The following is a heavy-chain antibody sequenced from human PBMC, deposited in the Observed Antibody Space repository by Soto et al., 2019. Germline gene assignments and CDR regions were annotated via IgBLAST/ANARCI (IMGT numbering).Heavy chain of an antibody. Sequence: GGSLRLSCAASGFTFSSYSMNWVRQAPGKGLEWVSSISSSSSYIYYADSVKGRFTISRDNAKNSLYLQMNSLRAEDTALYYCAREPIAAADGYLYYYGMDVWGQGPTVPVS. CDR3: AREPIAAADGYLYYYGMDV. J-gene: IGHJ6*02. V-gene: IGHV3-21*01. CDR1: GFTFSSYS. CDR2: ISSSSSYI. D-gene: IGHD6-13*01.